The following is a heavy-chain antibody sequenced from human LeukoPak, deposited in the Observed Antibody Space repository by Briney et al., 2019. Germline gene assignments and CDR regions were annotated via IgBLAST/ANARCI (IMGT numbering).Heavy chain of an antibody. CDR1: GGSISSSSYY. Sequence: PSETLSLTCAVSGGSISSSSYYWGWIRQPPGKGLEWIGGIYSSGSTYYNASLKSRVTISVDTSKNQFSLKVTSVTAADTAVYYCARSGYCSGGSCDWELFFDYWGQGTLVTVSS. CDR3: ARSGYCSGGSCDWELFFDY. V-gene: IGHV4-39*07. J-gene: IGHJ4*02. D-gene: IGHD2-15*01. CDR2: IYSSGST.